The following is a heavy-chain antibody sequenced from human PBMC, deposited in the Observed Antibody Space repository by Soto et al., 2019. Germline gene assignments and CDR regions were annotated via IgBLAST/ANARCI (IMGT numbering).Heavy chain of an antibody. CDR2: IKQDGSQT. Sequence: VESGGGLVHPGGSLSLSCAASGFTFRNYWMSWVRQAPGKGLEWVANIKQDGSQTYYADSVKGRFTISRDNARSSVFLQMINLRDDDTAIYRCATRTHSSNTTPYLGVFDYWGRGNVVSVSS. D-gene: IGHD2-15*01. CDR1: GFTFRNYW. V-gene: IGHV3-7*01. CDR3: ATRTHSSNTTPYLGVFDY. J-gene: IGHJ4*02.